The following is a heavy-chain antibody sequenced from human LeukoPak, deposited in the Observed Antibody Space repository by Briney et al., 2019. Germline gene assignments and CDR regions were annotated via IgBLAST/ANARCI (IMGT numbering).Heavy chain of an antibody. CDR3: ASSGWSGSFPYYFDY. J-gene: IGHJ4*02. Sequence: SETLSLTCTVSGGSISSYYWSWIRQPPGKGLEWIGYIYYSGSTNYNPSLKSRVTISVDTSKNQFSLKLSSVTAADTAVYYCASSGWSGSFPYYFDYWGQGTLVTVSS. V-gene: IGHV4-59*01. D-gene: IGHD6-19*01. CDR2: IYYSGST. CDR1: GGSISSYY.